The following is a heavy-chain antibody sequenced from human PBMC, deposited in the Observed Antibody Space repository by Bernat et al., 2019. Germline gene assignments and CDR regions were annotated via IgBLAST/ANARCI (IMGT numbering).Heavy chain of an antibody. D-gene: IGHD4-23*01. J-gene: IGHJ4*02. CDR2: INHSGST. Sequence: QVQLQQWGAGLLKPSETLSLTCAVYGGSFSGYYWSWIRQPPGKGLEWIGEINHSGSTNYNPSLKSRVTISVDTSKNQFSLKLSSVTAADTAVYYCARRSRGTEVTRGLYYFDYWGQGTLVTVSS. V-gene: IGHV4-34*01. CDR1: GGSFSGYY. CDR3: ARRSRGTEVTRGLYYFDY.